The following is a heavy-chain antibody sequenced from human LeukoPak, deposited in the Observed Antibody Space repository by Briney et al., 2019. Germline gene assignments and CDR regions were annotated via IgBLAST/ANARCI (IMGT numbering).Heavy chain of an antibody. Sequence: ASVKVSCKASGYTFTSYGISWVRQAPGQGLEWMGWISAYNANTNYAQKLQGRVTMTTDTFTSTAYMELRSLRSDDTAVYYCARDLSPAYFDYWGQGTLVTVSS. V-gene: IGHV1-18*01. CDR3: ARDLSPAYFDY. J-gene: IGHJ4*02. CDR1: GYTFTSYG. CDR2: ISAYNANT.